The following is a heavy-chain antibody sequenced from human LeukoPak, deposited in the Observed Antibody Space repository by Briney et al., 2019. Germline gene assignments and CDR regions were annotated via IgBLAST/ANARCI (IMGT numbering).Heavy chain of an antibody. D-gene: IGHD6-19*01. CDR2: INPNSGDT. J-gene: IGHJ4*02. CDR3: ARVGSSGWYVHPTLDY. CDR1: AYTFTAYY. V-gene: IGHV1-2*02. Sequence: ASVKVSCKASAYTFTAYYIHWVRQGPGQGLEWMGWINPNSGDTKYGQKFQGRVTMTRDTSINTAYMEVTGLISDDTAVYYCARVGSSGWYVHPTLDYWGQGTLVTVSS.